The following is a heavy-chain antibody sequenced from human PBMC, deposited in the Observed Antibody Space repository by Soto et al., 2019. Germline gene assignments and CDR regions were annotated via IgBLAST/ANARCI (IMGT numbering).Heavy chain of an antibody. V-gene: IGHV4-31*03. CDR3: ARVTQGYCTNGVCSTFDP. CDR2: IYYSGST. J-gene: IGHJ5*02. Sequence: SETLSLTCTVSGGSISSGGYYWSWIRQHPGKGLEWIGYIYYSGSTYYNPSLKSRVTISVDTSKNQFSLKLSSVIAADTAVYYCARVTQGYCTNGVCSTFDPWGQGTLVTV. D-gene: IGHD2-8*01. CDR1: GGSISSGGYY.